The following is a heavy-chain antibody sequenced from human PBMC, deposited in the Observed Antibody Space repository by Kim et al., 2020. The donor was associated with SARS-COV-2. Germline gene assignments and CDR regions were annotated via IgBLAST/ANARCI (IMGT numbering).Heavy chain of an antibody. J-gene: IGHJ4*02. V-gene: IGHV3-49*03. D-gene: IGHD3-22*01. Sequence: GGSLRLSCTASGFTFGDYAMSWFRQAPGKGLEWVGFIRSKAYGGTTEYAASVKGRFTISRDDSKSIAYLQMNSLKTEDTAVYYCTREAGGYYYDSSGSLAGYWGQGTLVTVSS. CDR2: IRSKAYGGTT. CDR1: GFTFGDYA. CDR3: TREAGGYYYDSSGSLAGY.